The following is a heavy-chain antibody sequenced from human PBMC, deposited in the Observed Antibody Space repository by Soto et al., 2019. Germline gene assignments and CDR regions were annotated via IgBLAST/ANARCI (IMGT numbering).Heavy chain of an antibody. D-gene: IGHD5-12*01. CDR1: GFTFSSYA. J-gene: IGHJ4*02. CDR3: ARVEMATISSPVDY. Sequence: GSLRLSCAASGFTFSSYAMHWVRQAPGKGLEWVAVISYDGSNKYYADSVKGRFTISRDNSKNTLYLQMNSLRAEDTAVYYCARVEMATISSPVDYWGQGTLVTVSS. CDR2: ISYDGSNK. V-gene: IGHV3-30-3*01.